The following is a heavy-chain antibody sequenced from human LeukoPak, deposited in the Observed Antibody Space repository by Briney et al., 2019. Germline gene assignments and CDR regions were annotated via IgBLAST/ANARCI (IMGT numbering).Heavy chain of an antibody. J-gene: IGHJ4*02. V-gene: IGHV3-30*02. Sequence: GGSLRLSCAASGFTFSSYGIHWVRQAPGKGLEWMAFIQYDGTNKYYADSVKGRFTISRDNSKNTLYLQMSSLRAVDTAVYYCAKDLLGFTDFWCGSTSWEDYWGQGTLVTVSS. CDR1: GFTFSSYG. D-gene: IGHD3-3*01. CDR2: IQYDGTNK. CDR3: AKDLLGFTDFWCGSTSWEDY.